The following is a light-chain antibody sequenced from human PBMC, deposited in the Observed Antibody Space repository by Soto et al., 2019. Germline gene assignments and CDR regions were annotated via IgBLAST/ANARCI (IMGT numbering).Light chain of an antibody. Sequence: EIVMTQSPATLSVSPGETATLSCRASQSAGSAVAWYQHKPGQAPRLLIVGASIRATGVPGRFSGGGSGTEFTLTISGLQSEDFAVYYCEQYRNWPPLTFGGGTTVEIK. CDR3: EQYRNWPPLT. V-gene: IGKV3-15*01. J-gene: IGKJ4*01. CDR1: QSAGSA. CDR2: GAS.